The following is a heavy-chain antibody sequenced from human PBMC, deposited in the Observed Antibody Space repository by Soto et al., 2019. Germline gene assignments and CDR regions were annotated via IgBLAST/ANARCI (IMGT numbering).Heavy chain of an antibody. CDR1: GYSFTSYW. CDR3: ARRIVSSSWHTTYGMDV. V-gene: IGHV5-51*01. D-gene: IGHD6-13*01. CDR2: IYPGDSDT. J-gene: IGHJ6*02. Sequence: GESLKISCKGSGYSFTSYWIGWVRQMPGKGLEWMGIIYPGDSDTRYSPSFQGQVTISADKSISTAYLQWSSLKASDTAMHYCARRIVSSSWHTTYGMDVWGQGTTVTVSS.